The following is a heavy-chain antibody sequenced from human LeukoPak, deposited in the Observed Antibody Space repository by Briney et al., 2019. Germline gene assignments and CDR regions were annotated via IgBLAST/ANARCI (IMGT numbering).Heavy chain of an antibody. Sequence: GGSLRLSCAASGFTFSSYGLHWVRQAPGKGLEWVAVIWNDGSNKYYADSVKGRSTISRDNSKNMLYLQMSSLRAEDTAVYYCAREWTRTGPFDYWGQGTLVTVSS. J-gene: IGHJ4*02. D-gene: IGHD3/OR15-3a*01. CDR1: GFTFSSYG. V-gene: IGHV3-33*01. CDR3: AREWTRTGPFDY. CDR2: IWNDGSNK.